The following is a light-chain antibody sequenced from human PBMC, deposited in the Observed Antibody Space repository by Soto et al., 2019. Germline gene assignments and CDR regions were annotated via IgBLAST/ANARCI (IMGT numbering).Light chain of an antibody. CDR2: AAS. V-gene: IGKV1-27*01. Sequence: DIQMTQSPSSLSASVGDRVTITCRASQGISNYLAWYQQKPGKLPKLLIYAASTLQSGVPSRFSGSGSGTDFTLTISSLQTEDVAFYYCQNHDSAPITVGQGTRREIK. CDR1: QGISNY. CDR3: QNHDSAPIT. J-gene: IGKJ5*01.